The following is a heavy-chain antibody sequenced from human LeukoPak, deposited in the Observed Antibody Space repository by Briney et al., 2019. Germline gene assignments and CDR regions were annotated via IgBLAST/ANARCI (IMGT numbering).Heavy chain of an antibody. Sequence: PSETLSLTCTVSGDSVNSSSYYWGWIRQPPGKALEWIGSIYHSGYTYYNPSLKSRVTISIDTSKNQFSLKLSSVTAADTAVYYCARSSMFRGVTVDYWGQGTLVTVSS. CDR2: IYHSGYT. J-gene: IGHJ4*02. CDR3: ARSSMFRGVTVDY. CDR1: GDSVNSSSYY. D-gene: IGHD3-10*01. V-gene: IGHV4-39*01.